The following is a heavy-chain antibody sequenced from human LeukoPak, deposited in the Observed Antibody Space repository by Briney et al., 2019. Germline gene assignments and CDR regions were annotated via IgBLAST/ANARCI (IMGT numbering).Heavy chain of an antibody. J-gene: IGHJ4*02. V-gene: IGHV3-15*01. CDR1: GFTFSNAW. D-gene: IGHD2-15*01. CDR2: IKSKTDGGTT. Sequence: GGSLRLSCAASGFTFSNAWMSWVRQAPGKGLEWVGRIKSKTDGGTTDYAAPVKGRFTISRDDSKNTLYLQMNSLKTEDTAVYYCTTDRVVVAAQSDYWGQGTLVTVSS. CDR3: TTDRVVVAAQSDY.